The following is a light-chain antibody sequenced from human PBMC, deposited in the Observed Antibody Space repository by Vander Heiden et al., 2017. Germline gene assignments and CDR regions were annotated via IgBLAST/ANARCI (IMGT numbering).Light chain of an antibody. CDR2: KAS. J-gene: IGKJ1*01. V-gene: IGKV1-5*03. Sequence: DIQMSHSPSTLSASVGDRVTITCRASQSFSSWLALYQRQPGKAPKLLIYKASSLDSGVPSRFSGSASVTEFTLTISSLQPDDFATYYCPQQSSAFGQGTKVEIK. CDR1: QSFSSW. CDR3: PQQSSA.